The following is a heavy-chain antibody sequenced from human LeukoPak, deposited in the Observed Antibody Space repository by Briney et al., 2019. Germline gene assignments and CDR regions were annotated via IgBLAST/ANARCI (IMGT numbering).Heavy chain of an antibody. CDR2: ISSSSSYI. Sequence: GGSLRLSCAASGFTFSSYSMNWVRQAPGKGLEWVSCISSSSSYIYYADSVKGRFTISRDNAKNSLYLQMNSLRAENTALYYCAKDPYSSGWYAYFDYWGQGTLVTVSS. V-gene: IGHV3-21*04. D-gene: IGHD6-19*01. J-gene: IGHJ4*02. CDR1: GFTFSSYS. CDR3: AKDPYSSGWYAYFDY.